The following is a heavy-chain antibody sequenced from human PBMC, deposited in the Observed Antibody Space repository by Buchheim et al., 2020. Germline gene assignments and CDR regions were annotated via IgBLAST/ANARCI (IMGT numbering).Heavy chain of an antibody. CDR1: GGSITSGNYY. CDR3: ARHPPLGLQSTSSGWLDA. Sequence: QVQLQESGPGLLKPAETLSLTCIVSGGSITSGNYYWAWIRQPPGKGLEWIASIYHIGDTYYNPSLKSRVTISVDTSKNQFSVRLNSVTATDTAVYCCARHPPLGLQSTSSGWLDAWGQGTL. J-gene: IGHJ5*02. V-gene: IGHV4-39*01. CDR2: IYHIGDT. D-gene: IGHD6-6*01.